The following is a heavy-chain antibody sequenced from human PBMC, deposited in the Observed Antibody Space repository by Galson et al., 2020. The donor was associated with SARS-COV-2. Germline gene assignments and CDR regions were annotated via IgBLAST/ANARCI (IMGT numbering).Heavy chain of an antibody. D-gene: IGHD6-19*01. J-gene: IGHJ6*02. CDR2: IDSDDDK. Sequence: SGPTLVKPTQTLTLTCTFSGFSLSTSGMCVSWIRQPPGKALEWLALIDSDDDKYYSTSLKTRLTISKDTSKNQVVLTMTNMDPVDTATYYCARIVVAGNPLGYYYYYGMDVWGQGTTVTVSS. CDR1: GFSLSTSGMC. V-gene: IGHV2-70*01. CDR3: ARIVVAGNPLGYYYYYGMDV.